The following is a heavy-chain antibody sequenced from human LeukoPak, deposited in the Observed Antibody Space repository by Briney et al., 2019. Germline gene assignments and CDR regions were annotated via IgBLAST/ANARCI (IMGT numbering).Heavy chain of an antibody. D-gene: IGHD7-27*01. CDR2: IYYSGST. V-gene: IGHV4-59*01. J-gene: IGHJ5*02. CDR3: AREVWELGTHP. CDR1: GGSISNYY. Sequence: SETLSLTCTVSGGSISNYYWSWIRQPPGKGLEWIGYIYYSGSTNYNPSLKSRVTISVDTSKNQFSLKLSSVTAADTAVYYCAREVWELGTHPWGQGTLVTVSS.